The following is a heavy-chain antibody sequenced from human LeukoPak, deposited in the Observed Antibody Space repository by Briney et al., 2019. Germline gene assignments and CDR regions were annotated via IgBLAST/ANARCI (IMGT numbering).Heavy chain of an antibody. CDR3: ARYYDSGGYYPNYYYYMDG. J-gene: IGHJ6*03. CDR2: IYTSGST. D-gene: IGHD3-22*01. V-gene: IGHV4-4*07. Sequence: PSETLSLTCTVSGGSISSYYWSWIRQPAGKGLEWIGRIYTSGSTNYNPSLKSRVTMSVDTSKNQFSLKLSSVTAADTAVYYCARYYDSGGYYPNYYYYMDGWGKGTTVTVSS. CDR1: GGSISSYY.